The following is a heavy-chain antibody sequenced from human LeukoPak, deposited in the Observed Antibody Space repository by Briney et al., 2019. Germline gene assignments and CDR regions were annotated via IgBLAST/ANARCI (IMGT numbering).Heavy chain of an antibody. J-gene: IGHJ3*02. CDR3: AKEGATFAFDI. V-gene: IGHV3-74*01. Sequence: PGGSLRLSCAASGFTFSSYWMHWVRQAAGKGLVWVSRINSDGSTTTYADSVKGRFTISRDNSKNTLYLQMNSLRAEDTAVHFCAKEGATFAFDIWGQGTMVTVSS. CDR1: GFTFSSYW. D-gene: IGHD1-26*01. CDR2: INSDGSTT.